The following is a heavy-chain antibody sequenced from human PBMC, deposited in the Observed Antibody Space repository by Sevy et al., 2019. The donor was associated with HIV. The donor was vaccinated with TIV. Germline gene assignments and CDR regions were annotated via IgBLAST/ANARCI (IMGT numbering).Heavy chain of an antibody. Sequence: GGSLRLSCEASGFTFNNAWMSWVRQAPGKGLEWVGRIKSKIDGATRDFAAPVKGRFAISRDDSKNTLYLQMNSLKTEDTAVSYCTAGVGPSDFDYWGRGVLVTVSS. J-gene: IGHJ4*02. V-gene: IGHV3-15*01. CDR2: IKSKIDGATR. CDR1: GFTFNNAW. D-gene: IGHD1-26*01. CDR3: TAGVGPSDFDY.